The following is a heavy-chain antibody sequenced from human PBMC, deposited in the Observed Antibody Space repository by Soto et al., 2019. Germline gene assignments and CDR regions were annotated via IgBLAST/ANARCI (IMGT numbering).Heavy chain of an antibody. J-gene: IGHJ4*02. V-gene: IGHV1-2*02. CDR1: GYTFSGYY. CDR2: INTLSGDT. Sequence: QVQLVQSGAEVKKPGASVKVSCKASGYTFSGYYMHWVRQAPGQGLERMGWINTLSGDTSFPQKFQGSLAMTRDTSIDTAIMEVSSPTSDDTAIYYCARSLLNVILPLAYWGQGTLVSVSS. CDR3: ARSLLNVILPLAY. D-gene: IGHD3-3*02.